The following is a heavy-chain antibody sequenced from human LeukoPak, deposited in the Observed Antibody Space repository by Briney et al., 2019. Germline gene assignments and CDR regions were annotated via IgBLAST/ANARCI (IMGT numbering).Heavy chain of an antibody. D-gene: IGHD2-2*01. V-gene: IGHV4-34*01. CDR2: INHSGST. CDR3: ARERDIGYCSSTSCYARGYYYMDV. Sequence: SETLSLTCAVYGGSFSGYYWSWIRQPPGKGLEWIGEINHSGSTNYNPSLKSRVTISVDTSKNQFSLKLSSVTAADTAVYYCARERDIGYCSSTSCYARGYYYMDVWGKGTTVTVSS. CDR1: GGSFSGYY. J-gene: IGHJ6*03.